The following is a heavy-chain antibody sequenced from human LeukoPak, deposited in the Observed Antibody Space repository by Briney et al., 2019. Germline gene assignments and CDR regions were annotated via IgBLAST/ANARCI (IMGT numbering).Heavy chain of an antibody. CDR1: GYTFTSYA. V-gene: IGHV1-3*01. J-gene: IGHJ6*02. Sequence: ASVKVSCTASGYTFTSYAMHWVRQAPGQRLEWMGWINAGNGNTKYSQKFQGRVTITRDTSASTAYMELSSLRSEDTAVYYCARLKITFGGVIAKYYYGMDVWGQGTTVTVSS. D-gene: IGHD3-16*02. CDR2: INAGNGNT. CDR3: ARLKITFGGVIAKYYYGMDV.